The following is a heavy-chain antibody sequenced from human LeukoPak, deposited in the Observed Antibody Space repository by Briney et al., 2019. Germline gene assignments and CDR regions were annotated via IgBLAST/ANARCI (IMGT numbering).Heavy chain of an antibody. CDR2: IYHSGST. Sequence: SETLSLTCAVSGYSISSGYDWGWIRQPPGKGLEWIGSIYHSGSTYYNPSLKSRVTISVDTSKNQFSLKLSSVTAADTAVYYCARDVGPPRGYCSSTSCFSPLFDPWGQGTLVTVSS. J-gene: IGHJ5*02. V-gene: IGHV4-38-2*02. D-gene: IGHD2-2*01. CDR1: GYSISSGYD. CDR3: ARDVGPPRGYCSSTSCFSPLFDP.